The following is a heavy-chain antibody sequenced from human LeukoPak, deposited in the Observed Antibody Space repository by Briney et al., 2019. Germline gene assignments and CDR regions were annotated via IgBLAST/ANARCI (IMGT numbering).Heavy chain of an antibody. CDR3: ARNDFWSGYYLPYYYYGMDV. CDR2: IYYSGST. V-gene: IGHV4-59*01. D-gene: IGHD3-3*01. J-gene: IGHJ6*02. CDR1: GGSISSYY. Sequence: SETLSLTCTVSGGSISSYYWSWIRQPPGKGLEWIGYIYYSGSTNYNPSLKSRVTISVDTSKNQFSLKLSSVTAADTAVYYCARNDFWSGYYLPYYYYGMDVWGQGTTVTVSS.